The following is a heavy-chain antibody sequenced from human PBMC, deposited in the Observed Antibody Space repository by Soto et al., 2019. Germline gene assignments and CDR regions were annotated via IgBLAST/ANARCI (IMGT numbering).Heavy chain of an antibody. V-gene: IGHV2-5*02. D-gene: IGHD3-3*01. Sequence: QINLIESGPTLVKPTQTLTLTCTFSGFSLSTSGAAVGWVRQPPGRALEWLALIYWDGDKRYNASLGNCLTITKEPSMNQVVLTLTNVDPADTATYYCAHRATMTIFGLIIDNGIWFDPWGQGTRVIVSS. CDR2: IYWDGDK. CDR3: AHRATMTIFGLIIDNGIWFDP. CDR1: GFSLSTSGAA. J-gene: IGHJ5*02.